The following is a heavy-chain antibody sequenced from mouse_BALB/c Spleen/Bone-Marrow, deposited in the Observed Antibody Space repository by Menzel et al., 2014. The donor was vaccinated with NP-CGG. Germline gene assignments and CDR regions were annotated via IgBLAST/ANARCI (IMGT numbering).Heavy chain of an antibody. V-gene: IGHV1S82*01. J-gene: IGHJ3*01. Sequence: VQRVESGAELVRPGASVKLSCKASGYSFTSYWMNWVKQRPGQGLEWIGMIHLSDSESRLNQKFKDKATLTVDKSSSTAYMQLSSPTSEDSAVNYCTRYDLTTRAFAYWGQGTLVTVSA. CDR2: IHLSDSES. CDR1: GYSFTSYW. D-gene: IGHD3-3*01. CDR3: TRYDLTTRAFAY.